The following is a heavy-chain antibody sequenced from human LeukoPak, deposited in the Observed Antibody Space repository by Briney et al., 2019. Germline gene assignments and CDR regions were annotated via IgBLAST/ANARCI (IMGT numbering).Heavy chain of an antibody. CDR3: ARDRYYGMDV. J-gene: IGHJ6*02. Sequence: SETLSLTCTASGGSTTSYYWSWIRQPPGKGLEWIGYVYYIGTTNYSPSLKSRVTISVDTSKNQFSLKLSSVTAADTAVYYCARDRYYGMDVWGQGTTVTVSS. CDR2: VYYIGTT. CDR1: GGSTTSYY. V-gene: IGHV4-59*01.